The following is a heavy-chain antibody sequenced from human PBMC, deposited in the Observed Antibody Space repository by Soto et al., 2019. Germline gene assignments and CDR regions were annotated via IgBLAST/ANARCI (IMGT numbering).Heavy chain of an antibody. J-gene: IGHJ5*02. D-gene: IGHD6-13*01. V-gene: IGHV3-21*01. CDR3: SRDSGSTWDYNWFDP. CDR1: GFTFSTYN. Sequence: GGSLRLSCAASGFTFSTYNMNWVRQAPGKGLEWVSSITSSSYIYYADSVEGRFTISRDNAKNSVYLQMNSLRAEDTAVYYCSRDSGSTWDYNWFDPWGQGTLVTVSS. CDR2: ITSSSYI.